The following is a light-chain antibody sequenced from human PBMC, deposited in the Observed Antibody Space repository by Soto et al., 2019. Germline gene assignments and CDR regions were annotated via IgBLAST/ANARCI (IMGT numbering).Light chain of an antibody. CDR2: DAS. V-gene: IGKV1-9*01. Sequence: DIQMTQSPSFLSASVGDRVTITCRASQSISTFLAWYQQHPGTAPKRLIYDASNLQTGVPSRFSGSGSGTEFTLTISSLQPEDFATYYCQQVNNYPLTFGGGTKVEIK. J-gene: IGKJ4*01. CDR3: QQVNNYPLT. CDR1: QSISTF.